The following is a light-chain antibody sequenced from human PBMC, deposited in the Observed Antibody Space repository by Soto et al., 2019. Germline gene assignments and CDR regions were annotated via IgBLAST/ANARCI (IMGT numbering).Light chain of an antibody. J-gene: IGLJ1*01. CDR3: SSYAGSNNFV. CDR2: EVT. Sequence: QSALTQPPSASGFPGQSVTISCTGTSSDVGYYDYVSWYQQHPGKAPKLVIYEVTKRPSGVPDRVSASKSGNTASLTVSGLRAEDEADYYCSSYAGSNNFVFGSGTKGHRP. CDR1: SSDVGYYDY. V-gene: IGLV2-8*01.